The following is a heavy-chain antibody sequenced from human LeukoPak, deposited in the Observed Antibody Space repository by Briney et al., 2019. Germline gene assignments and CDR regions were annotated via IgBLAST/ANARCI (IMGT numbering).Heavy chain of an antibody. D-gene: IGHD3-3*01. V-gene: IGHV4-59*01. Sequence: SETLSLTCTVSGGSISGYYWNWIRQPPGKGLEWIGYIYYSGSTNYNPSLKSRVTISVDTSKNQFSLKLSSVTAADTAVYYCARNLGITIFGVVTNNWFDPWGQGTLVTVSS. CDR3: ARNLGITIFGVVTNNWFDP. CDR2: IYYSGST. J-gene: IGHJ5*02. CDR1: GGSISGYY.